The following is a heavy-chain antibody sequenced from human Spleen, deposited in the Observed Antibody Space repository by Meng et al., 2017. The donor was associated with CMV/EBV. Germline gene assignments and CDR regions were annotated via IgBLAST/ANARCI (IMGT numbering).Heavy chain of an antibody. V-gene: IGHV3-11*01. J-gene: IGHJ4*02. D-gene: IGHD2-8*01. CDR2: ISSSGSII. CDR1: GFPFSDYY. Sequence: ASGFPFSDYYMTWIRQAPGKGLEWLSHISSSGSIIYYADSVKGRFTISRDNAKESLYLQMNSLRAEDTAVYYCAKMVSLGTYYFDYWGQGTLVTVSS. CDR3: AKMVSLGTYYFDY.